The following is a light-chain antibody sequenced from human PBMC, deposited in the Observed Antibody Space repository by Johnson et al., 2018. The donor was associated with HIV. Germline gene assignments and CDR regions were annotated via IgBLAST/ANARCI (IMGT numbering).Light chain of an antibody. Sequence: HSVLTQPPSVSAAPGQKVTISCSTNSSNFGNNYVSWYQQLPGTAPKLLIYKNDKRPSGIPDRFSGSKSGTSATLDITGLQTGDEADYYCGIWDTRLSTGGGFATGTKVTVL. CDR2: KND. J-gene: IGLJ1*01. V-gene: IGLV1-51*02. CDR1: SSNFGNNY. CDR3: GIWDTRLSTGGG.